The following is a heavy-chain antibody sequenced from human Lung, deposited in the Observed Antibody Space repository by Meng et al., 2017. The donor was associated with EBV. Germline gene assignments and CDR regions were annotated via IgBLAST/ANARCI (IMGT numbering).Heavy chain of an antibody. Sequence: QVQVVQSGAEGKKPGSSVKGSWKASGGTFSSYAISWGRQAPGQGLEWMGGIIPIFGTANYAQKFQGRVTITADKSTSTAYMELSSLRSEDTAVYYCAAYDSRGYWGQGTLVTVSS. CDR3: AAYDSRGY. CDR2: IIPIFGTA. CDR1: GGTFSSYA. D-gene: IGHD3-22*01. V-gene: IGHV1-69*06. J-gene: IGHJ4*02.